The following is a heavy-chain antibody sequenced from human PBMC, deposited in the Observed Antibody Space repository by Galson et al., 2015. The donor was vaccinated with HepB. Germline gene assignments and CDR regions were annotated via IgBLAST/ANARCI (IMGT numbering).Heavy chain of an antibody. CDR3: ARDPGFGIAVAGTFLT. J-gene: IGHJ5*02. Sequence: SVKVSCRASGYTFTSYAMHWVRQAPGQRLEWMGWINAGSGNTKYSQKFQGRVTITRDTSASTAYMELSSLRSEDTAVYYCARDPGFGIAVAGTFLTWGQGTLVTVSS. CDR2: INAGSGNT. CDR1: GYTFTSYA. D-gene: IGHD6-19*01. V-gene: IGHV1-3*01.